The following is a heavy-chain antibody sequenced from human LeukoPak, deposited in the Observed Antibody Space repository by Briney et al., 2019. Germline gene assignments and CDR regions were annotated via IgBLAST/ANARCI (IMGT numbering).Heavy chain of an antibody. CDR1: GFTFSSYG. J-gene: IGHJ6*02. D-gene: IGHD3-22*01. Sequence: GRSLRLSCAASGFTFSSYGMHWVRQAPGKGLEWVAVISYDGSNKYYADSVKGRFTISRDNSENTLYLQMNSLRAEDTAVYYCAKEGYYDSSGWGNSMDVWGQGTTVTVSS. V-gene: IGHV3-30*18. CDR3: AKEGYYDSSGWGNSMDV. CDR2: ISYDGSNK.